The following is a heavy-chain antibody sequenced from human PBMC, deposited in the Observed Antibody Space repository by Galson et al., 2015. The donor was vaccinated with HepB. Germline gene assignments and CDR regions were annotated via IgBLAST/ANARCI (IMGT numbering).Heavy chain of an antibody. CDR1: GYTLTELS. D-gene: IGHD3-22*01. Sequence: SVKVSCKVSGYTLTELSMHWVRQAPGKGLEWMGGFDPEDGETIYAQKFQGRVTMTEDTSTDTAYMELSSLRSEDTAVYYCAASRDDSSGYWKDAFDIWGQGTMVTVSS. CDR2: FDPEDGET. V-gene: IGHV1-24*01. CDR3: AASRDDSSGYWKDAFDI. J-gene: IGHJ3*02.